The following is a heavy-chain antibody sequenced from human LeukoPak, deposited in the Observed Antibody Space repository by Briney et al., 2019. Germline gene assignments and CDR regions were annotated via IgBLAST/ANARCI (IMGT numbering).Heavy chain of an antibody. CDR2: ISAYNGNT. Sequence: GASVEVSCKPSGYTFTSYGISWVRPAPGQGLEWMGWISAYNGNTNYAQKLQGRVTMTTDTSTSTAYMELRSLRSDDTAVYYCARDRAPGYCSGGSCYSSYYYYGMDVWGQGTTVTVSS. D-gene: IGHD2-15*01. CDR1: GYTFTSYG. CDR3: ARDRAPGYCSGGSCYSSYYYYGMDV. J-gene: IGHJ6*02. V-gene: IGHV1-18*01.